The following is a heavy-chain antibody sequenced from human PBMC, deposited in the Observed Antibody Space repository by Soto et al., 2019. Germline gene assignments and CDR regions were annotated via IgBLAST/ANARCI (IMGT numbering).Heavy chain of an antibody. CDR2: INHSGST. CDR3: ARVPFIAAAGIDY. D-gene: IGHD6-13*01. V-gene: IGHV4-34*01. CDR1: GGSFSGYY. J-gene: IGHJ4*02. Sequence: SETLSLTCSVYGGSFSGYYWSWIRQPPGKGLEWIGEINHSGSTNYNPSLKSRVTISVDTSKNQFSLKLSSVTAADTAVYYCARVPFIAAAGIDYWGQGTLVIVSS.